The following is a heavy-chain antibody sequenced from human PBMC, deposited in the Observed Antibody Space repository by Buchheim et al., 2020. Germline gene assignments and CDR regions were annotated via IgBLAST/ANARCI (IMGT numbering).Heavy chain of an antibody. CDR1: GFTFSSYA. CDR3: TTDAVYYDYVWGSYHDY. CDR2: ISGSGGST. D-gene: IGHD3-16*01. V-gene: IGHV3-23*01. Sequence: EVQLLESGGGLVQPGGSLRLSCAASGFTFSSYAMSWVRQAPGKGLGWVSAISGSGGSTYYADSVKGRFTISRDNSKNTLYLQMNSLKTEDTAVYYCTTDAVYYDYVWGSYHDYWGQGTL. J-gene: IGHJ4*02.